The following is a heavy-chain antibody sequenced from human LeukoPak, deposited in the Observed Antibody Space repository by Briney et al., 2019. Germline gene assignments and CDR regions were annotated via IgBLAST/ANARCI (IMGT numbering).Heavy chain of an antibody. CDR1: GFTFSSYA. CDR3: ARGSYYGSGSYFFDY. Sequence: GGSLRLSCAASGFTFSSYAMHWVRQAPGKGLEYVSAISSNGGSTYYADSVKGRFTISRDNSKSTLYLQMGSLRAEDMAVYYCARGSYYGSGSYFFDYWGQGTLVTVSS. CDR2: ISSNGGST. D-gene: IGHD3-10*01. J-gene: IGHJ4*02. V-gene: IGHV3-64*02.